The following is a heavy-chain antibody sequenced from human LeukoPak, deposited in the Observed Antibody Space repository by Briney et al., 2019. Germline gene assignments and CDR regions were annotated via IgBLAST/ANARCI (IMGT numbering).Heavy chain of an antibody. V-gene: IGHV3-13*01. J-gene: IGHJ6*03. CDR2: IGTAGDT. CDR1: GFTFSSYD. CDR3: ARDRGYSYAKKSSEYYYMDV. Sequence: GGSLRLSCAASGFTFSSYDMHWVRQATGKGLEWVSAIGTAGDTYYPGSVKGRFTISRENAKNSLYLQMNSLRAGDTAVYYCARDRGYSYAKKSSEYYYMDVWGKGTTVTMSS. D-gene: IGHD5-18*01.